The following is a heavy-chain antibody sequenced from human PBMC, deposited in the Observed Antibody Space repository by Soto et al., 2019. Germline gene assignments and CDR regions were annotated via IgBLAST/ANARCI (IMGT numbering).Heavy chain of an antibody. J-gene: IGHJ4*02. Sequence: GESLKISCKGSGYSFTSYWIGWVRQMPGKGLEWMGIIYPGDSDTRYSPSFQGQVTISADKSISTAYLQWSSLKASDTAMYYCAIQFGFGYIAAAVDDWGQGTLVTVS. CDR2: IYPGDSDT. D-gene: IGHD6-13*01. CDR1: GYSFTSYW. CDR3: AIQFGFGYIAAAVDD. V-gene: IGHV5-51*01.